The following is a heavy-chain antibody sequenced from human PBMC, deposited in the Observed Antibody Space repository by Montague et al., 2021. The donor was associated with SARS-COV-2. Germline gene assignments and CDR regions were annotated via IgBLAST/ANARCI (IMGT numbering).Heavy chain of an antibody. D-gene: IGHD1-20*01. CDR3: VRDQGRSNWNYPDY. CDR2: IYNSGST. J-gene: IGHJ4*02. Sequence: SETLSLTCTVSGGSISGYYWSWFRQSSGKGLEWIGRIYNSGSTSXNPSPKSRVTMPVDTSKNQFSLKLSSVTAADTAVYYCVRDQGRSNWNYPDYWGQGTLVTVSS. V-gene: IGHV4-4*07. CDR1: GGSISGYY.